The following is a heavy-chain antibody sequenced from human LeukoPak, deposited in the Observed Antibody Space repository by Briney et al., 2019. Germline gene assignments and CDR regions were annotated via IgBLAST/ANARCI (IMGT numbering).Heavy chain of an antibody. CDR1: GFTFSSYS. J-gene: IGHJ6*03. CDR2: ISGSSGYI. CDR3: ARTGRPVRYETILSHMDV. V-gene: IGHV3-21*01. Sequence: GGSLRLSCAASGFTFSSYSMNWVRQAPGKGLEWVSSISGSSGYIYYADSVKGRFTISRDNAENSLFLQMNSLRAEDTAVYYCARTGRPVRYETILSHMDVWGKGTTVTVSS. D-gene: IGHD2-15*01.